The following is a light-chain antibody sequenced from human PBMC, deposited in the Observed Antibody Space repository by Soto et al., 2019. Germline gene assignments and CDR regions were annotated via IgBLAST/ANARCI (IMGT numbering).Light chain of an antibody. CDR1: SSDVGSYNL. CDR2: EGS. J-gene: IGLJ2*01. Sequence: QSALTQPASVSGSPGQSITISYTGTSSDVGSYNLVSWYQQHPGKAPKLMIYEGSKRPSGVSNRFSGSKSGNTASLTISGLQAEDEADYYCCSYAGSSTLFGGGTKVTVL. CDR3: CSYAGSSTL. V-gene: IGLV2-23*01.